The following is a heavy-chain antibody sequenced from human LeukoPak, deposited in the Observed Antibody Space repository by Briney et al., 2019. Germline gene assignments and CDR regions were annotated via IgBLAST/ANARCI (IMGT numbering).Heavy chain of an antibody. J-gene: IGHJ4*02. Sequence: SGPTLVKPTETLTLTCTFSGFSLSTSGMGVGWIRQPPGKALEWLAIIYWDDDKRYSPSLKSRLTLTKATSNHAVLTLTDVDPVDTATYYCARRGESTIARGYFDFWGQGTLVTVSS. CDR2: IYWDDDK. V-gene: IGHV2-5*02. CDR1: GFSLSTSGMG. D-gene: IGHD2-21*01. CDR3: ARRGESTIARGYFDF.